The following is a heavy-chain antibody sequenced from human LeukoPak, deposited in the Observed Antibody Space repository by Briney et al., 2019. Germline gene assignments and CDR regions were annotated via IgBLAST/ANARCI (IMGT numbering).Heavy chain of an antibody. CDR1: GFTFSSYS. J-gene: IGHJ6*03. V-gene: IGHV3-21*01. CDR2: ISSSSSYI. Sequence: GGSLRLSCAASGFTFSSYSMNWVRQAPGKGLEWVSSISSSSSYIYYADSVKGRFTISRDNAKNSLYLQMNSLRAEDTAVYYCARGIPLYRGCYYYMDVWGKGTTVTVSS. D-gene: IGHD2-21*01. CDR3: ARGIPLYRGCYYYMDV.